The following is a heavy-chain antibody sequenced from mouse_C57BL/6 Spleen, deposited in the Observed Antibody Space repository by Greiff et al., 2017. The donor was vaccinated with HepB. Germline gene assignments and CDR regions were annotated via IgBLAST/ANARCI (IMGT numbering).Heavy chain of an antibody. CDR2: IDPSDSYT. V-gene: IGHV1-50*01. Sequence: QVQLQQPGAELVKPGASVKLSCKASGYTFTSYWMQWVKQRPGQGLEWIGEIDPSDSYTHYNQKFKGKATLTVDTASSTSYMQLSSLTSEDSAVYYFARSYDGNYLYAMDYWGQGTSVTVSS. D-gene: IGHD2-1*01. CDR3: ARSYDGNYLYAMDY. CDR1: GYTFTSYW. J-gene: IGHJ4*01.